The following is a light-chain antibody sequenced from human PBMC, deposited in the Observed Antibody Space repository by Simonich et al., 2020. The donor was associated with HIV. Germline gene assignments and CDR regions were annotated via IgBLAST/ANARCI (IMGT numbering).Light chain of an antibody. CDR2: GAS. V-gene: IGKV3-20*01. CDR3: QQYGSSRT. J-gene: IGKJ1*01. Sequence: EIVLTQSPGTLSLSPGERATLPCRASQSVSSIYLAWYQQKPGQAPRLLIYGASSRATGIPDRCSGSGSGTDFTLTISRLEPEDFAVYYCQQYGSSRTFGQGTKVEIK. CDR1: QSVSSIY.